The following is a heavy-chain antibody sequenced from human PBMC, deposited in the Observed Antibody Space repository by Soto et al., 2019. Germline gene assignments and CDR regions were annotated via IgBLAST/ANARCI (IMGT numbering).Heavy chain of an antibody. D-gene: IGHD3-22*01. CDR1: GDTFNNYA. Sequence: QLHLVQSGAEVKKPGSSVKVSCKASGDTFNNYAISWVRQAPGQGLEWVGGIIPNVDAANSAQKFQGSVTITADESTSTAYMELSRLRSEDTAVYYCAKGSYYDASSSFATPGMYYRYFGLDVWVQGTPVTVSS. CDR2: IIPNVDAA. V-gene: IGHV1-69*01. CDR3: AKGSYYDASSSFATPGMYYRYFGLDV. J-gene: IGHJ6*02.